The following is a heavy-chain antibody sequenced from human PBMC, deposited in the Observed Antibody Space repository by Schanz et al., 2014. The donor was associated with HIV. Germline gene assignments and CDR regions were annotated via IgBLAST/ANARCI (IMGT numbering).Heavy chain of an antibody. CDR3: ARSRYGDYPYYFDY. D-gene: IGHD4-17*01. Sequence: QVQLVQSGAEVKKPGASVRVSCKASEYTFTGYYVHWVRQAPGQGLEWMGWINPNSGGTKFAQKFQGRLTVTRDTSISTAYMELRGLRPDDTAIYYCARSRYGDYPYYFDYWGQGTRVIVSS. J-gene: IGHJ4*02. CDR2: INPNSGGT. CDR1: EYTFTGYY. V-gene: IGHV1-2*02.